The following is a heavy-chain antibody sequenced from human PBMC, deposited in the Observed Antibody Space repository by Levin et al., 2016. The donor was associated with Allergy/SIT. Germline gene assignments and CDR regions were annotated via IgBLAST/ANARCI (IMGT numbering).Heavy chain of an antibody. CDR2: ISSSGSTI. Sequence: WIRQPPGKGLEWVSYISSSGSTIYYADSVKGRFTISRDNAKNSLHLQMNSLRAEDTAVYYCARDRRYSGYDPFDYWGQGTLVTVSS. D-gene: IGHD5-12*01. J-gene: IGHJ4*02. V-gene: IGHV3-11*01. CDR3: ARDRRYSGYDPFDY.